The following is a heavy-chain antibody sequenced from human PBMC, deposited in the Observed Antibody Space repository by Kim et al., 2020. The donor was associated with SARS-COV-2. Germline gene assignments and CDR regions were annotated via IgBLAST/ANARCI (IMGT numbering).Heavy chain of an antibody. J-gene: IGHJ6*02. Sequence: SETLSLTCAVYGGSFSGYYWSWIRQPPGKGLEWIGEINHSGSTNYNPSLKSRVTISVDTSKNQFSLKLSSVTAADTAVYYCARGRYYYDSSGYYYPLYYYYGMDVWGQGTTVTVSS. CDR3: ARGRYYYDSSGYYYPLYYYYGMDV. CDR1: GGSFSGYY. D-gene: IGHD3-22*01. V-gene: IGHV4-34*01. CDR2: INHSGST.